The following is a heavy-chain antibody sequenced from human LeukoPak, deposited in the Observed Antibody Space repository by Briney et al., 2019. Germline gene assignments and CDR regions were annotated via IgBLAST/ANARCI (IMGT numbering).Heavy chain of an antibody. V-gene: IGHV4-59*11. CDR3: ARDVREVTGIHFDF. CDR1: GGFINSHY. J-gene: IGHJ4*02. D-gene: IGHD2-21*02. Sequence: ASETLSLTCTVSGGFINSHYWSWIRQPPGKGLEWIGYIYYSGSTNYNPSLKSRVTISLDRSENQFSLNLSSVTPADTALYYCARDVREVTGIHFDFWGQGTLVTVSS. CDR2: IYYSGST.